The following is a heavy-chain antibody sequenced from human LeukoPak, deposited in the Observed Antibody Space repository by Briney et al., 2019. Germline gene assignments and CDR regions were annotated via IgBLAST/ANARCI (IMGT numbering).Heavy chain of an antibody. CDR1: GFTFSSYA. CDR2: ISYDGSNK. Sequence: PGGSLRLSCAASGFTFSSYAMHWVRQAPGKGLEWVAVISYDGSNKYYADSVKGRFTISRDNSKNTLYLQMNSLRAEDTAVYYCAILTTVTTFDYWGQGTLVTVSS. D-gene: IGHD4-17*01. J-gene: IGHJ4*02. CDR3: AILTTVTTFDY. V-gene: IGHV3-30-3*01.